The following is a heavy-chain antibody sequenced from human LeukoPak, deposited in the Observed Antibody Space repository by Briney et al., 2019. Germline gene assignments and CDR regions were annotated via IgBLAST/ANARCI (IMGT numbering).Heavy chain of an antibody. Sequence: ASVKVSCKASGYTFTGSYMHWVRQAPGQGLEWVGWINLNNGGTNHAQKFQGRVTITRDTSASTAYMELSSLRSEDTAVYYCARGVGYQLLWGYFDYWGQGTLVTVSS. CDR1: GYTFTGSY. V-gene: IGHV1-2*02. CDR3: ARGVGYQLLWGYFDY. D-gene: IGHD2-2*01. J-gene: IGHJ4*02. CDR2: INLNNGGT.